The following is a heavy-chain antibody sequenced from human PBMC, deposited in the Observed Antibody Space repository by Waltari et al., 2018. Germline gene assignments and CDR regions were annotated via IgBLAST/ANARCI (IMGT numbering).Heavy chain of an antibody. J-gene: IGHJ3*02. D-gene: IGHD6-25*01. V-gene: IGHV3-21*02. CDR3: AREGSDGYAFDI. Sequence: EVQLVESGGGLVKPGGSLRLSCAASGFPFSPYSMNWVRQAPGKGLEWVSSISSSSTYIYYADSVKGRFTISRDNAKNSLYLQMNSLRAEDTAVYYCAREGSDGYAFDIWGQGTMVTVSS. CDR2: ISSSSTYI. CDR1: GFPFSPYS.